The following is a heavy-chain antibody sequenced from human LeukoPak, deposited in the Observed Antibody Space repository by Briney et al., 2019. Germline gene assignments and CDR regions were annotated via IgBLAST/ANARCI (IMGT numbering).Heavy chain of an antibody. D-gene: IGHD3-10*01. V-gene: IGHV4-59*01. CDR1: GGSISSYY. J-gene: IGHJ4*02. Sequence: SETLSLTCTVSGGSISSYYWRWIRQPPGKGLEGIGYIYYSGSTNYNPSLKSRVTISVDTSKNQFSLKLSSVTAADTAVYYCARVFFGEEDYFAYWGQGTLVTVSS. CDR2: IYYSGST. CDR3: ARVFFGEEDYFAY.